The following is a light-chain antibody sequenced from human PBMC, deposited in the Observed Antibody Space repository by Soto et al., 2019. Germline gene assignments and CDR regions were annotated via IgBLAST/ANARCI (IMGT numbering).Light chain of an antibody. CDR1: QSVSSS. CDR3: QHRSNWPGT. J-gene: IGKJ4*01. Sequence: EIVLTQSPATLSLSPGERATLSCRASQSVSSSLAWYQHKPGQAPRLLIYDASNRATGIPARFSGSGSGTDFTLTISRLEPEDFAFYYCQHRSNWPGTFGRGTKVEIK. V-gene: IGKV3-11*01. CDR2: DAS.